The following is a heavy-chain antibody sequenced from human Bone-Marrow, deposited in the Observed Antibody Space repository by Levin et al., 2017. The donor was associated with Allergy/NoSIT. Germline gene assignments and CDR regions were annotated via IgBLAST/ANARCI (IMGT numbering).Heavy chain of an antibody. CDR3: ARDGLYNWKDYYDYMDV. V-gene: IGHV3-66*03. J-gene: IGHJ6*03. CDR2: IYSCGST. CDR1: GFTVSSNY. Sequence: GGSLRLSCAASGFTVSSNYMSWVRQAPGKGLEWVSVIYSCGSTYYADSVKGRFTISRDNSKNTLYLQMNSLRAEDTAVYYCARDGLYNWKDYYDYMDVWGKGTTVTVSS. D-gene: IGHD1-1*01.